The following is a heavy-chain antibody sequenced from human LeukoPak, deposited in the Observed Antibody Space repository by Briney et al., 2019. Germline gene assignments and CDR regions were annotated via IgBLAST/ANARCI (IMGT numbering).Heavy chain of an antibody. J-gene: IGHJ4*02. D-gene: IGHD3-22*01. Sequence: GGSLRLSCAASEFSLSRYEMNWVRQAPGKGLEWVSYISSSGNNISYADSVKGRFTISRDNAKTPVYLQMNSLSAEDTAVYYGARDHYVTSGDSYTPTSFDYWGQGALVTVSS. V-gene: IGHV3-48*03. CDR2: ISSSGNNI. CDR1: EFSLSRYE. CDR3: ARDHYVTSGDSYTPTSFDY.